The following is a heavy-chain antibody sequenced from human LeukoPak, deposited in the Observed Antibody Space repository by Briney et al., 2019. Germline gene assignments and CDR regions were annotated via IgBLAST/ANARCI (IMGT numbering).Heavy chain of an antibody. CDR3: AREGNIVATNYFDY. Sequence: GGSLRLSCAASGFTFDDYAMHWVRQAPGKGLEWVSGISWNSGSIGYADSVKGRFTISRDNAKNSLYLQMNSLRAEDTAVYYCAREGNIVATNYFDYWGQGTLVTVSS. D-gene: IGHD5-12*01. CDR1: GFTFDDYA. V-gene: IGHV3-9*01. J-gene: IGHJ4*02. CDR2: ISWNSGSI.